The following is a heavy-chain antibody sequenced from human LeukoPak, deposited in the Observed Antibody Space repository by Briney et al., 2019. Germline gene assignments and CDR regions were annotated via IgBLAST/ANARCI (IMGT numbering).Heavy chain of an antibody. Sequence: GGSLRLSCAASGFTFSSYAMSWVRQAPGKGLEWVSVISGSGDTTNYADSVKGRCTISRDGSKNTLYLQMNSLRVEDTAVYYCARGLFLSGYLDAFDIWGQGTVVTVSS. D-gene: IGHD3-22*01. CDR1: GFTFSSYA. CDR2: ISGSGDTT. CDR3: ARGLFLSGYLDAFDI. V-gene: IGHV3-23*01. J-gene: IGHJ3*02.